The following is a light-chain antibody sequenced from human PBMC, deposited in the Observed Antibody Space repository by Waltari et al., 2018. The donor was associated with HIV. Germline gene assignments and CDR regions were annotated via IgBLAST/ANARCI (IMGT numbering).Light chain of an antibody. CDR3: AAWDDSLNGFV. Sequence: QSVLTQPPSASGTPGQRVTIPCSGSSSNIGINSVHWYQQLPGAAPTLLIYTNNRLPSGVPDRFSGSKSGTSASLAISGLQSEDEADYYCAAWDDSLNGFVFGAGTKVTVL. J-gene: IGLJ1*01. V-gene: IGLV1-44*01. CDR1: SSNIGINS. CDR2: TNN.